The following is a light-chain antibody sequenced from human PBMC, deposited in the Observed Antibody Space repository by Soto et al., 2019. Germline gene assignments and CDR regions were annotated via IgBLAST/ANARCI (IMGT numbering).Light chain of an antibody. Sequence: DIQMTQSPSSLSVSVGDRVTITCRASQSITNYLNWYQQKPGKAPKLLVYAASSLQSGVPSRFSGNGSGTDFPLTISSLKLEDFETYYGQQSDSYSYPFGQGTKLEIK. J-gene: IGKJ2*01. CDR2: AAS. V-gene: IGKV1-39*01. CDR1: QSITNY. CDR3: QQSDSYSYP.